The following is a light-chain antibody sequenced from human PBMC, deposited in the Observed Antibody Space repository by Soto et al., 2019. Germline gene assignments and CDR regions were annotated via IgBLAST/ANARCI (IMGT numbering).Light chain of an antibody. CDR1: SSNIGNNF. V-gene: IGLV1-51*02. Sequence: QSVLTQPPSVSAAPGQKVTISCSGSSSNIGNNFVPWYQQFPGTAPKLLIYENNKRPSGIPDRFSGSKSGTSATLDITGLQTGDEADYYCGTWDTSLNAGRVFGGGTKLTVL. CDR2: ENN. J-gene: IGLJ3*02. CDR3: GTWDTSLNAGRV.